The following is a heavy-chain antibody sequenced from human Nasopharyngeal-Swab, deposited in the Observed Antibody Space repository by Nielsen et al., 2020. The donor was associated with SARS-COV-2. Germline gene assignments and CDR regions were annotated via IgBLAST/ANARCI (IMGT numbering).Heavy chain of an antibody. CDR3: ARESPRTNWHDGYFDY. CDR1: GFTFSDYA. Sequence: GGSLRLSCVASGFTFSDYAVNWVRQAPGEGLEWVSSISSSGFTIYYADSVKGRFTISRDNARNSPYLQMNSLRAEDTALYYCARESPRTNWHDGYFDYWGHGTLVTVSS. V-gene: IGHV3-48*03. J-gene: IGHJ4*01. D-gene: IGHD1-1*01. CDR2: ISSSGFTI.